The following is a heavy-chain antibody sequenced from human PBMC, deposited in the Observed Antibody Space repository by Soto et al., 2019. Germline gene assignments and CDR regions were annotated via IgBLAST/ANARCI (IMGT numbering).Heavy chain of an antibody. V-gene: IGHV3-48*02. CDR3: ARVRRNDASDYYGMDV. Sequence: PGGSLRLSCAASGFSFSTSTMNWVRQAPGKGLEWVSYISGGSTTIYYADSVKDRFTISRDNGKNSLYLQMNSLRDEDTAVYYCARVRRNDASDYYGMDVWGQGTAVTVSS. D-gene: IGHD1-1*01. CDR1: GFSFSTST. CDR2: ISGGSTTI. J-gene: IGHJ6*02.